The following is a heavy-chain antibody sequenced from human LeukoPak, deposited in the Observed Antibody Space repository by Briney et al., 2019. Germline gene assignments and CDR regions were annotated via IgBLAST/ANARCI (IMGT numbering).Heavy chain of an antibody. D-gene: IGHD3-3*01. Sequence: PGGSLRLSCAASGFTFSSYGIHWVRQAPGKGLEWVSAISGSGGSTYYADSVKGRFTISRDNSKNTLYLQMNSLRAEDTAVYYCAKDFTIFTYGGGYFDYWGQGTLVTVSS. CDR3: AKDFTIFTYGGGYFDY. CDR1: GFTFSSYG. J-gene: IGHJ4*02. CDR2: ISGSGGST. V-gene: IGHV3-23*01.